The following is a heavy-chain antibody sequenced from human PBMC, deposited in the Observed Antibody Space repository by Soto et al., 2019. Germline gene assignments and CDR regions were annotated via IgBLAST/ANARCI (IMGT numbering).Heavy chain of an antibody. CDR1: GGSVSSGSYY. Sequence: SQTLSLTCTVSGGSVSSGSYYWSWIRQPPGKGLEWIGYIYYSGNPSYNPSLRSRVTISVDNSKNQFSLTVTSLTAADTAVYYCARGLRVGATFGRWFDPGGQGPLVTVSP. V-gene: IGHV4-61*01. D-gene: IGHD1-26*01. CDR3: ARGLRVGATFGRWFDP. CDR2: IYYSGNP. J-gene: IGHJ5*02.